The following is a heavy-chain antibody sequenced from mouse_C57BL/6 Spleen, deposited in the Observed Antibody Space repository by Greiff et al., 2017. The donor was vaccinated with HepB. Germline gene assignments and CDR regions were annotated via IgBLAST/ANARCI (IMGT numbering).Heavy chain of an antibody. CDR3: ARGGWLLPFDY. D-gene: IGHD2-3*01. CDR2: IDPSDSET. CDR1: GYTFTSYW. J-gene: IGHJ2*01. V-gene: IGHV1-52*01. Sequence: QVQLQQSGAELVRPGSSVKLSCKASGYTFTSYWMHWVKQRPIQGLEWIGNIDPSDSETHYNQKFKDKATLTVDKSSSTAYMQLSSLTSEDSAVYYCARGGWLLPFDYWGQGTTLTVSS.